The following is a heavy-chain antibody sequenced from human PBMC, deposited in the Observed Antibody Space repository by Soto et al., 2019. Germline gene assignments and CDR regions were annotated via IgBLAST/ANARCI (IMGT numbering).Heavy chain of an antibody. D-gene: IGHD3-10*01. CDR2: INAGNGNT. Sequence: ASVNVSCKASGYTFTSYAMHWVRQAPGQRLEWMGWINAGNGNTKYSQKFQGRVTITRDTSASTAYMELSSLRSEDTAVYYCARGFGLNVYYYYGMDVWGQRTTVTVSS. V-gene: IGHV1-3*01. J-gene: IGHJ6*02. CDR1: GYTFTSYA. CDR3: ARGFGLNVYYYYGMDV.